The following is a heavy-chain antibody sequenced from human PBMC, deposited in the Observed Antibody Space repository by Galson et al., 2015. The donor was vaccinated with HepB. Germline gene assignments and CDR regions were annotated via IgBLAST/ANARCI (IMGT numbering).Heavy chain of an antibody. D-gene: IGHD3-22*01. V-gene: IGHV3-23*01. CDR1: GFTFSSYA. CDR3: ARITDHYYASSDYRGYFDY. CDR2: ISGGGGNT. Sequence: SLRLSCAASGFTFSSYAMSWVRQAPGQGLEWVSLISGGGGNTYYADSVKGRFTISRDNSKNMLYLQMSSLRAEDTAVYFCARITDHYYASSDYRGYFDYWGQGTLVTVSS. J-gene: IGHJ4*02.